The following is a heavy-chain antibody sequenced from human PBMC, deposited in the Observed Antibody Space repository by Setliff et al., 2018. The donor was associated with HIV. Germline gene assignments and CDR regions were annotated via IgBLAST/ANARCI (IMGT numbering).Heavy chain of an antibody. CDR3: VSRSRHMVRGYYFDY. J-gene: IGHJ4*02. CDR2: IDPSGGST. V-gene: IGHV1-46*01. CDR1: GYTVTRYS. D-gene: IGHD3-10*01. Sequence: ASVKVSCKASGYTVTRYSMHWVRQAPGRGLEWMGIIDPSGGSTNYAQKFRGRVTMTRGTFTSTVYMELSSLRSEDAAVYYCVSRSRHMVRGYYFDYWGQGALVTVSS.